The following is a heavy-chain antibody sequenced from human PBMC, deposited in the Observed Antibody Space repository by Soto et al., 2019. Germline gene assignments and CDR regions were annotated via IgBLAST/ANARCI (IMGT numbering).Heavy chain of an antibody. Sequence: TLSLTCAVYGGSFSGYYWSWIRQPPGKGLEWIGEINHSGSTNYNPSLKSRVTISVDTSKNQFSLKLSSVTAADTAVYYCARPKSRGLYYYYYGMDVWGQGTTVTV. D-gene: IGHD3-10*01. CDR1: GGSFSGYY. CDR3: ARPKSRGLYYYYYGMDV. CDR2: INHSGST. J-gene: IGHJ6*02. V-gene: IGHV4-34*01.